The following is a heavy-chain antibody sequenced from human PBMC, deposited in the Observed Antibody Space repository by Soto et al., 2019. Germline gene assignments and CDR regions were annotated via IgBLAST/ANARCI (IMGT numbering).Heavy chain of an antibody. Sequence: SETLSLTCVVSGGPVSGDALYWSWIRHLPGKGLEWIANVYHTGTTYYNPSLKSRVSLSVDTSQNQFSLILASVTAADTAVYYCARALVTDYNSRDYHYYFAMDVWGQGTSVTVSS. CDR1: GGPVSGDALY. CDR2: VYHTGTT. J-gene: IGHJ6*02. V-gene: IGHV4-31*02. D-gene: IGHD3-22*01. CDR3: ARALVTDYNSRDYHYYFAMDV.